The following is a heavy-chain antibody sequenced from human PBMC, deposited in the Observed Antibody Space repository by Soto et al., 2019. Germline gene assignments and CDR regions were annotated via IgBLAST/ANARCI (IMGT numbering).Heavy chain of an antibody. Sequence: QVQLVQSGAEVKKPGASVKVSCKASGYTFTNYGINWVRQAPGQGLEWMGWISAYNGNTNYAQKVRGSVTMTTDTSTTTAYMKLRTLRSDDTAVYYFAIVDNMGEQWPDYWVQGTMVTVSS. CDR3: AIVDNMGEQWPDY. CDR1: GYTFTNYG. V-gene: IGHV1-18*04. D-gene: IGHD6-19*01. CDR2: ISAYNGNT. J-gene: IGHJ4*02.